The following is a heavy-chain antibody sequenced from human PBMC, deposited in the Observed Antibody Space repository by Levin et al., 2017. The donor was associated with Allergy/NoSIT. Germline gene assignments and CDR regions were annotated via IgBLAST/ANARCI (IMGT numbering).Heavy chain of an antibody. V-gene: IGHV1-24*01. Sequence: GESLKISCKVSGYTLTELSMHWVRQAPGKGLEWMGGFDPEDGETIYAQKFQGRVTMTEDTSTDTAYMELSSLRSEDTAVYYCATGGHPITIWFGVDYWGQGTLVTVSS. CDR2: FDPEDGET. D-gene: IGHD3-10*01. CDR3: ATGGHPITIWFGVDY. J-gene: IGHJ4*02. CDR1: GYTLTELS.